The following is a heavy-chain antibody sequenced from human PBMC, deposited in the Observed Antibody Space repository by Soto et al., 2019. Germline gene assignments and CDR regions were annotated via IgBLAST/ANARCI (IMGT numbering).Heavy chain of an antibody. CDR3: ARDSHSVAGLGWSVVSV. D-gene: IGHD6-19*01. CDR1: GYTFTSYG. V-gene: IGHV1-18*01. CDR2: ISAYNGNT. Sequence: ASVKVSCKASGYTFTSYGISWVRQAPGQGLEWMGWISAYNGNTNYAQKLQGRVTMTTDTSTGTAYMELRSLRSDDTAVYYCARDSHSVAGLGWSVVSVWGQGTMVTVSS. J-gene: IGHJ3*01.